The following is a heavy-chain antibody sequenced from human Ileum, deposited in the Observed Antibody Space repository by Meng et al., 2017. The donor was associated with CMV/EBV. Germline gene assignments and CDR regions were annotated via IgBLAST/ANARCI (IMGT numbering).Heavy chain of an antibody. CDR3: TRDYSGNWAIDY. Sequence: CKASGYTFTAYWTHWVRQAPGQGLEWMGRIHPNAGSIDYAQKFQGRVTMTRDTSISTVYMDLSSLTSDDTAVYYCTRDYSGNWAIDYWGQGTLVTVSS. CDR1: GYTFTAYW. J-gene: IGHJ4*02. D-gene: IGHD4-23*01. V-gene: IGHV1-2*06. CDR2: IHPNAGSI.